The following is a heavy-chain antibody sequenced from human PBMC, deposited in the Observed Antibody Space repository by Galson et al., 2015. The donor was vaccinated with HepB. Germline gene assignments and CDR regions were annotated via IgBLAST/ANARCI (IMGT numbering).Heavy chain of an antibody. V-gene: IGHV4-34*01. D-gene: IGHD6-6*01. CDR3: ARGAARAGNYYFDY. CDR1: GGSFSGYY. CDR2: INHSGST. Sequence: SETLSLTCAVYGGSFSGYYWSWIRQPPGKGLEWIREINHSGSTNYNPSLKSRVTISVDTSKNQFSLKLSSVTAADTAVYYCARGAARAGNYYFDYWGQGTLVTVSS. J-gene: IGHJ4*02.